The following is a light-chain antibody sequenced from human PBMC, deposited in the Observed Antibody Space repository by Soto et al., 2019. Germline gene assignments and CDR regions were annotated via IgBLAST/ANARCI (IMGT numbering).Light chain of an antibody. CDR1: QSFSIN. CDR3: QQYDSTPRT. V-gene: IGKV3-15*01. CDR2: GAS. Sequence: EIVMTQSPATLSVSRGERAILSFSASQSFSINLAWFQQKPGQAPRLLIYGASTRATGIPARFRGSGSGTDFTLTIIRLEPEDSATYFCQQYDSTPRTFGRGTKVDIK. J-gene: IGKJ4*01.